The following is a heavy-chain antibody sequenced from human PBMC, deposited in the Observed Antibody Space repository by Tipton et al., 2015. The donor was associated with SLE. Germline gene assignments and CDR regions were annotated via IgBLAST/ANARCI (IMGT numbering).Heavy chain of an antibody. D-gene: IGHD3/OR15-3a*01. CDR2: LASDGSDK. CDR1: GFSLSTYT. CDR3: ASNDRSLDFLLRH. Sequence: QLVQSGGGVVQPGRSLRLSCAASGFSLSTYTMHWVRQAPGKGLEWLAVLASDGSDKYYADPVKGRFTISRDNSKNTLYLQMDSLRGDDTAVYYCASNDRSLDFLLRHWGQGTLVTVSS. J-gene: IGHJ4*02. V-gene: IGHV3-30*04.